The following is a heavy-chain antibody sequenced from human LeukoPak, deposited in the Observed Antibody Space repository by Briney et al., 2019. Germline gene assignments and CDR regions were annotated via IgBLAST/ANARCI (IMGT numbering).Heavy chain of an antibody. V-gene: IGHV3-15*01. CDR2: IKSKTDGGTT. CDR3: TSRDTVDFDY. D-gene: IGHD2-15*01. Sequence: GGSLRLSCEASGFAFRSLAMNWVRQAPGKGLEWIGRIKSKTDGGTTDYAAPVKGRFTISRDDSKNTLYLQMNSLKTEDTAVYYCTSRDTVDFDYWGQGTLVTVSS. CDR1: GFAFRSLA. J-gene: IGHJ4*02.